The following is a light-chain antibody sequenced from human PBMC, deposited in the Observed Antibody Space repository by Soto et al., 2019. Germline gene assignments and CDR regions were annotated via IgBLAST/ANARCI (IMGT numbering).Light chain of an antibody. CDR3: TSYTSSVTLV. CDR1: SSDVCAYNY. Sequence: QSALTQPASVSGSPGQSITISCTGTSSDVCAYNYVSWYQQHPGKVPKLIIYDVINRPSGVSSRFSGSKSVNTASLTISGLQAEDEADYDCTSYTSSVTLVFGGGTKLTVL. V-gene: IGLV2-14*01. CDR2: DVI. J-gene: IGLJ3*02.